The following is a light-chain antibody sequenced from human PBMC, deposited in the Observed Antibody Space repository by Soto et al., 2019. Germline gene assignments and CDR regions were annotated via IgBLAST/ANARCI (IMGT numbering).Light chain of an antibody. CDR2: KAS. Sequence: DIQMTQSPSTLSASVGDRVTITCRASQSISSLLAWYQQKPGKAPKLLIYKASNLESGVPSRFSGSGSGTEFTLTISSLQPDDFATYYCQQYNSYPYTFGQGTKLEIK. CDR3: QQYNSYPYT. V-gene: IGKV1-5*03. CDR1: QSISSL. J-gene: IGKJ2*01.